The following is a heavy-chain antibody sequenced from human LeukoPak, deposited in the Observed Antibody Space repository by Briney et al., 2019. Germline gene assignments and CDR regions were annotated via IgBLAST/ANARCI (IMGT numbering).Heavy chain of an antibody. V-gene: IGHV4-4*02. CDR2: IYHSGST. D-gene: IGHD5-18*01. CDR1: GGSISSSNW. CDR3: VRQGYSYRL. J-gene: IGHJ4*02. Sequence: PSETLSLTCTVSGGSISSSNWWSWVRQPPGKGLEWIGEIYHSGSTNYNPSLKRRVTISVDTSKNQFSLKLSSVTAADTAVYYCVRQGYSYRLWGQGTLVTVSS.